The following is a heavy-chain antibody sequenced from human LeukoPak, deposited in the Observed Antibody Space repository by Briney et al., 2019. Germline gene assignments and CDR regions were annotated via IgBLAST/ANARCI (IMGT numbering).Heavy chain of an antibody. Sequence: GGSLRLSCAASGFTFSSYEMNWVRQAPGKGLEWISCISSTSSYIYYADSVKGRVIISRDNARNSLYLQMNSLRAEDTAVYYCARAAYGSGSHFDYWGQGTLVTVSS. V-gene: IGHV3-21*01. CDR1: GFTFSSYE. CDR3: ARAAYGSGSHFDY. D-gene: IGHD3-10*01. CDR2: ISSTSSYI. J-gene: IGHJ4*02.